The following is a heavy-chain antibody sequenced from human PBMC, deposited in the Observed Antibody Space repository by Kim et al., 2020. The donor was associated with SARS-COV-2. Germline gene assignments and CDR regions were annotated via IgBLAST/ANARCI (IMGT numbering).Heavy chain of an antibody. V-gene: IGHV3-11*01. CDR1: GFTFSDSY. CDR2: IDKSSSVI. J-gene: IGHJ4*02. Sequence: GGSLRLSCAASGFTFSDSYMSWIRQAPGKGLEWFSHIDKSSSVIKYADSVRGRFTISRDNSANSLYLQMNSLTVEDTAVYYCANDPNRIGYWGQGILVT. CDR3: ANDPNRIGY. D-gene: IGHD1-1*01.